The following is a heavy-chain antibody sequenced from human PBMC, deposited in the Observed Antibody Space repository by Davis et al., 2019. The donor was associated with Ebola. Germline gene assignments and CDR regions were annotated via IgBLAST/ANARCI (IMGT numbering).Heavy chain of an antibody. CDR2: INHSGST. CDR1: GFTFSDYY. J-gene: IGHJ5*02. V-gene: IGHV4-34*01. CDR3: ARGFSNIVVVPAASWFDP. Sequence: ESLKISCAASGFTFSDYYMSWIRQPPGKGLRWIGEINHSGSTNYNPSLKSRVTIPVDTFKNQFSLKLSSVTAADTAVYYCARGFSNIVVVPAASWFDPWGQGTLVTVSS. D-gene: IGHD2-2*01.